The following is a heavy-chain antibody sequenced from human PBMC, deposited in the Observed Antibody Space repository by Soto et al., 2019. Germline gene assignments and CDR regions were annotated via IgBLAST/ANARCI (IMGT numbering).Heavy chain of an antibody. CDR1: GGSISSYY. Sequence: SETLSLTCTVSGGSISSYYWSWIRQPAGKALQWIGRIYTSGSTNYNPSLKSRVTLSVDTSKNQFSLKLSSVTAADTAVYYCARDWNMGDFVPGPMDVWGQGTTVTVSS. V-gene: IGHV4-4*07. D-gene: IGHD2-21*02. CDR3: ARDWNMGDFVPGPMDV. CDR2: IYTSGST. J-gene: IGHJ6*02.